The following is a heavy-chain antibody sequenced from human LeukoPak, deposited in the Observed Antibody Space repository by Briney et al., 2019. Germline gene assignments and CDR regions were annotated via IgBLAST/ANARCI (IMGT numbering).Heavy chain of an antibody. V-gene: IGHV4-4*07. Sequence: SETLSLTCTVSGGSISSYYWSWIRQPAGKGLEWIGRIYTSGSTNYNPSLKSRVTMSVVTSKNQFSLKLSSVTAADTAVYYCARDLPPLGYCSSTSCYGFNWFDPWGQGTLVTVSS. CDR1: GGSISSYY. D-gene: IGHD2-2*01. CDR3: ARDLPPLGYCSSTSCYGFNWFDP. J-gene: IGHJ5*02. CDR2: IYTSGST.